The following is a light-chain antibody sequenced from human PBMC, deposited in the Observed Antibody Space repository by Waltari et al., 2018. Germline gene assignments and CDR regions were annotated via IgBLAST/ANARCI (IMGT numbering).Light chain of an antibody. CDR3: SSYAGSNNLGV. CDR1: SSDVGGCNY. CDR2: EVS. Sequence: QSALTQPPSASGSPGQSVTISCTGTSSDVGGCNYVSWYQQPPGKAPKFMIYEVSKRPSGVPDRFSGSKSGNTASLTVSGLQAEDEADYYCSSYAGSNNLGVFGTGTKVTVL. V-gene: IGLV2-8*01. J-gene: IGLJ1*01.